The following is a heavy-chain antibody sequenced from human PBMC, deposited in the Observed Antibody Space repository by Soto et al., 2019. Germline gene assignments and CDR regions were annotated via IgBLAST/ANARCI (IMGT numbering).Heavy chain of an antibody. CDR3: ANPEYYDFWSGYYTGYYYYMDV. D-gene: IGHD3-3*01. CDR2: ISGSGGST. CDR1: GFTFSSYA. Sequence: GGSLRLSCAASGFTFSSYAMSWVRQAPGKGLEWVSAISGSGGSTYYADSVKGRFTISRDSSKNTLYLQMNSQRAEDTAVYYCANPEYYDFWSGYYTGYYYYMDVWGKGTTVTVSS. J-gene: IGHJ6*03. V-gene: IGHV3-23*01.